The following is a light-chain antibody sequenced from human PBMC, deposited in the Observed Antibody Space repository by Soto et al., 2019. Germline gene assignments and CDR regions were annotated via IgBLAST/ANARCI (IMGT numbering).Light chain of an antibody. V-gene: IGKV3-15*01. CDR1: QTINNN. J-gene: IGKJ1*01. CDR3: HQYNNWPWT. CDR2: GAS. Sequence: EIWLTQSPATLSLSPWERATLSGRASQTINNNVAWYQLKDGQVPRLVIYGASTRATDIPARFSGSGSETEFTLTIRSLQSEDSALYYCHQYNNWPWTFGQGPKVDI.